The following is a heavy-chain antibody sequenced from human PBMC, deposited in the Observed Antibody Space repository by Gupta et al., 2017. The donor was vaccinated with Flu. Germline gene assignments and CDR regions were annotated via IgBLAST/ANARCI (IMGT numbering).Heavy chain of an antibody. CDR1: AGSITSHTHH. V-gene: IGHV4-39*01. D-gene: IGHD2-15*01. CDR3: AGGGTGYCSGDNCDTDPRVDAYGF. CDR2: VYYSGNI. J-gene: IGHJ3*01. Sequence: QLQLQESGPGRVKPSETLSLSCSVSAGSITSHTHHWGWIRRPPGKGLEWIGSVYYSGNIYYSPSLRSRVSISMDTSRNQFSLKLTSVTAADTALYYCAGGGTGYCSGDNCDTDPRVDAYGFWGPGTEVTVSS.